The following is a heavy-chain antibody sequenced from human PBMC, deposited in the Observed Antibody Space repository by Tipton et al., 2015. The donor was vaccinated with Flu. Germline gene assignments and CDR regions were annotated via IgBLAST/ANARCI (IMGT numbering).Heavy chain of an antibody. D-gene: IGHD2-21*01. J-gene: IGHJ6*03. CDR1: GGTFDTYS. Sequence: QSGAEVKTPGSSVKVSCKASGGTFDTYSITWVRQAPGQGLEWMGGVNPFFGPPQYAQKFQDRLTIDADDSTNTAYMELRSLSSEDTAVYFCARDRSPGLERLDYYYMDVWGEGTTVTVSS. CDR3: ARDRSPGLERLDYYYMDV. CDR2: VNPFFGPP. V-gene: IGHV1-69*01.